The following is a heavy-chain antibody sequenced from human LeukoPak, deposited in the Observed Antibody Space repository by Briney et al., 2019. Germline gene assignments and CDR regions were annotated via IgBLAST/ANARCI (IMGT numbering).Heavy chain of an antibody. J-gene: IGHJ4*02. Sequence: GGSLRLSCAASGFTFSSYSMNWVRQAPGKGLEWVSSISSSSSYIYYADSVKGRFTISRDNAKNSLYLQMNSLRAEDTAVYYCARSSSGYYSSNFGYWGQGTLVTVSS. CDR2: ISSSSSYI. D-gene: IGHD3-22*01. V-gene: IGHV3-21*01. CDR1: GFTFSSYS. CDR3: ARSSSGYYSSNFGY.